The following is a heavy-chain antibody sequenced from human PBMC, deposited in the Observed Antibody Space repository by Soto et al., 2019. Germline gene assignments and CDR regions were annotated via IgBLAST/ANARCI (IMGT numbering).Heavy chain of an antibody. V-gene: IGHV3-23*01. CDR1: GFTFSSYA. Sequence: EVHLLESGGNLVQPGGSLRLSCAASGFTFSSYAMSWVRQAPGKGPEWVSSISGSGDVIHYADSVKGRFTISRDNSKNTLWLQMNSLRAEDVAVYYCAKAIRFLDMALDNWGQGALVTVSS. CDR2: ISGSGDVI. D-gene: IGHD3-9*01. J-gene: IGHJ4*02. CDR3: AKAIRFLDMALDN.